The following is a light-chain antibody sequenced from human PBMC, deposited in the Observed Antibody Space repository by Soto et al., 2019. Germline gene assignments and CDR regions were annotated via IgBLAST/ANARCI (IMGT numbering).Light chain of an antibody. J-gene: IGKJ4*01. Sequence: EIVMTQSPATLSVSPGERATLSCRASQSVSSNLAWYQQKPGQAPRLLIYSASTRATGFPARFSGSGSGTEFTLTISSLQSEDFAVYYCQQYKKWCLTFGGGTKVEIK. CDR1: QSVSSN. CDR2: SAS. V-gene: IGKV3-15*01. CDR3: QQYKKWCLT.